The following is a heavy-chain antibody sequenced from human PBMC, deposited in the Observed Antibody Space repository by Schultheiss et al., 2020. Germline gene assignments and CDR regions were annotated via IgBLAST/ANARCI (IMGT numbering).Heavy chain of an antibody. CDR2: IYYSGST. J-gene: IGHJ5*02. Sequence: SETLSLTCTVSGGSISSNSYYWGWIRQPPEKGLEWIGYIYYSGSTYYNPSLKSRVSISVDTSKNQFSLKLSSVTAADTAVYYCARGPPRSQLWFAVPETGNWFDPWGQGTLVTVSS. V-gene: IGHV4-39*01. CDR1: GGSISSNSYY. CDR3: ARGPPRSQLWFAVPETGNWFDP. D-gene: IGHD5-18*01.